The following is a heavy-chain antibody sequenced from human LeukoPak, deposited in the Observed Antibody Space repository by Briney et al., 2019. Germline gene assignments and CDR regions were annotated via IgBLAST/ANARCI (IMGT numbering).Heavy chain of an antibody. CDR2: ITSTGRHI. CDR3: ARVRSVGGNPHAFDI. J-gene: IGHJ3*02. CDR1: GFTFSSYW. V-gene: IGHV3-21*01. D-gene: IGHD4-23*01. Sequence: GGSLRLSCAASGFTFSSYWMSWVRQAPGKGLEWVSSITSTGRHIYYADSVKGRFTISRDNGKSSLFLQMNSLRAEDTAVYYCARVRSVGGNPHAFDIWGQRTMVTVSS.